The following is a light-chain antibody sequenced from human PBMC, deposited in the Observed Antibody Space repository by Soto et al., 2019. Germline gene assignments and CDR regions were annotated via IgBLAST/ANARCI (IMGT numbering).Light chain of an antibody. CDR1: QSLGIW. V-gene: IGKV1-5*01. Sequence: QRTQSRSTLSASVGDRVTITCRASQSLGIWLAWHQQKPGKAPKLLIYDASTLKSGVPSRFSGSGSGTKFTLTISSLQPDDFATYYCQEYNSYSGTFGQRTKADI. CDR2: DAS. J-gene: IGKJ1*01. CDR3: QEYNSYSGT.